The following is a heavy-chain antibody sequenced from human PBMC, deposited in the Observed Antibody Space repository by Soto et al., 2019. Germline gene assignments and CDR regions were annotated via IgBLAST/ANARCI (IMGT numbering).Heavy chain of an antibody. CDR2: ISGSGGST. Sequence: LRLSCAASGFTFSSYAMSWVRQAPGKGLEWVSAISGSGGSTYYADSVKGRFTISRDNSKNTLYLQMNSLRAEDTAVYYCAKDSSGWYAVFDYWGQGTLVTVSS. V-gene: IGHV3-23*01. D-gene: IGHD6-19*01. CDR3: AKDSSGWYAVFDY. J-gene: IGHJ4*02. CDR1: GFTFSSYA.